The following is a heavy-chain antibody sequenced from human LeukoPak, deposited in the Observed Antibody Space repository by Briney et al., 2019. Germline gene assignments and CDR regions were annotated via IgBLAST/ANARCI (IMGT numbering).Heavy chain of an antibody. J-gene: IGHJ4*02. CDR1: GFTFSSYS. CDR3: ARVGEWLRFSLFDY. Sequence: PGGSLRLSCAASGFTFSSYSMNWVRQAPGKGLEWVSSISSSSSYIYYADSVKGRFTISRDNAKNSLYLQMNSLRAEDTAVYYCARVGEWLRFSLFDYWGQGTLVTVSS. CDR2: ISSSSSYI. V-gene: IGHV3-21*01. D-gene: IGHD5-12*01.